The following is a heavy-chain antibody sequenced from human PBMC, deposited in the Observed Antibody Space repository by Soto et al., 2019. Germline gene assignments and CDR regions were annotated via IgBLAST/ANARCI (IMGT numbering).Heavy chain of an antibody. CDR1: AFPFDDLG. J-gene: IGHJ6*02. Sequence: GRSLRLSCTGSAFPFDDLGINCASRAQKKGLGWEGSIRNQSCQKTTEYAAAVKRIFTISRGTSNGIAYLQMNSLNIEYSAVYYCGGAETPYKAYFSLDWGQGTTVTVSS. D-gene: IGHD1-1*01. V-gene: IGHV3-49*04. CDR2: IRNQSCQKTT. CDR3: GGAETPYKAYFSLD.